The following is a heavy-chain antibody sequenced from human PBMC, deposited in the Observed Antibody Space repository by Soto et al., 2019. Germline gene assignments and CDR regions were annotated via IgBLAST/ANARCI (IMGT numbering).Heavy chain of an antibody. CDR1: GGSISTYY. J-gene: IGHJ4*02. CDR3: ARANYDFLTGYYHDYFDY. V-gene: IGHV4-59*01. D-gene: IGHD3-9*01. Sequence: SETLSLTCTVSGGSISTYYWSWIRQPPGKGLEWIGYIYYSGSTNYNPSLKSRVTISVDTSKNQFSLKLSSVTAADTAVYYCARANYDFLTGYYHDYFDYWGQGTLVTVSS. CDR2: IYYSGST.